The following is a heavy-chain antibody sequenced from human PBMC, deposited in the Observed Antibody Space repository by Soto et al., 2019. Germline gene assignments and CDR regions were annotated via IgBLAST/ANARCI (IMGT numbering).Heavy chain of an antibody. J-gene: IGHJ5*02. Sequence: QVQLVQSGAEVKKPGASVKVSCKASGYTFTSYYMHWVRQAPGQGLEWMGIINPSGGSTSYAQKFQGRVTMNRDTSTRTVYMELSSLRSEDTAVYYFARYCSGGRKINLFDPWGQGTLVTVSS. D-gene: IGHD2-15*01. CDR1: GYTFTSYY. CDR3: ARYCSGGRKINLFDP. V-gene: IGHV1-46*03. CDR2: INPSGGST.